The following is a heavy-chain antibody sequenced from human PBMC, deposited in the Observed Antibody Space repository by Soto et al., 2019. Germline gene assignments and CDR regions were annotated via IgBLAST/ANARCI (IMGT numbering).Heavy chain of an antibody. J-gene: IGHJ5*02. CDR2: IYYSGST. Sequence: SETLSLTCTVSGGSIGSSSYYWGWIRQPPGKGLEWIGSIYYSGSTYYNPSLKSRVTISVDTSKNQFSLKLSSVTAADTAVYYCARPLGGYSSGLNWFDPWGQGTLVTVS. D-gene: IGHD6-19*01. CDR3: ARPLGGYSSGLNWFDP. CDR1: GGSIGSSSYY. V-gene: IGHV4-39*01.